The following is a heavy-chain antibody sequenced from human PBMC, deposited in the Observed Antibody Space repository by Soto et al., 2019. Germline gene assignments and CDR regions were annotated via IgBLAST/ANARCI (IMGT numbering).Heavy chain of an antibody. CDR1: EFTFSNYG. J-gene: IGHJ6*02. CDR3: ARDDEYSGNGMDV. CDR2: ILNDGSNR. D-gene: IGHD3-10*01. Sequence: QVQLVESGGGVVQPGRSLRLSCAASEFTFSNYGMHWVRQAPGKGLEWVAVILNDGSNRYHADSVKDRFTISRDNSKNTLYLQMNSLRAEDTAVYYWARDDEYSGNGMDVWGQGTRVTVS. V-gene: IGHV3-33*01.